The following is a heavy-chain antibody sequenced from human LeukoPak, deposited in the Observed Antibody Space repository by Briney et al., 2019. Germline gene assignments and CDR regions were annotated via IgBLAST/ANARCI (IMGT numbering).Heavy chain of an antibody. J-gene: IGHJ4*02. V-gene: IGHV3-11*01. D-gene: IGHD3-10*01. CDR2: VSSTGGDK. CDR3: ARGENGSFDH. Sequence: GSLGPPRTGLGVQFEDYFLGWNRPAPGEGLEWISYVSSTGGDKFYADPVKGRFTISRDNARNSLYMEMNDLIAEDTAFYYCARGENGSFDHWGQGTLVIVSS. CDR1: GVQFEDYF.